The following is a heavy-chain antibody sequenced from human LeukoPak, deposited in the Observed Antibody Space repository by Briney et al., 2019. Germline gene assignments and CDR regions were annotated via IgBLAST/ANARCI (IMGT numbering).Heavy chain of an antibody. Sequence: SETLSLTCTVSGGSISSYYWSWIRQPPGKGLEWIGYIYYSGSTNYNPSLKSRVTISVDTSKNQFSLKLSSVTAADTAVYYCARDLSSGWRIGCMDVWGKGTTVTVSS. J-gene: IGHJ6*03. CDR3: ARDLSSGWRIGCMDV. V-gene: IGHV4-59*01. CDR2: IYYSGST. D-gene: IGHD6-19*01. CDR1: GGSISSYY.